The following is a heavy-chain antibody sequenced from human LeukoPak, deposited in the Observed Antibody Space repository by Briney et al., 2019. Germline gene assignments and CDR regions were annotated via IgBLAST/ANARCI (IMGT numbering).Heavy chain of an antibody. V-gene: IGHV3-43*02. CDR1: GFTFDEHD. Sequence: PGGSLRLSCAASGFTFDEHDMYWVRQVPGKGLKWVCLISKDGCNKHYADSVKGRFSISRDNNRNSLSLQMNSLRSEDTALYFCAKRSGAPSNFDYWGQGALVTVSS. CDR3: AKRSGAPSNFDY. D-gene: IGHD1-1*01. J-gene: IGHJ4*02. CDR2: ISKDGCNK.